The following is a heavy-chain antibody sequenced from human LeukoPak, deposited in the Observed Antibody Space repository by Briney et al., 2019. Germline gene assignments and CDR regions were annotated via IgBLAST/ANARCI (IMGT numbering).Heavy chain of an antibody. CDR2: INHSGST. D-gene: IGHD2-15*01. CDR3: ACVVAPYYFDY. CDR1: GGSFSGYY. V-gene: IGHV4-34*01. J-gene: IGHJ4*02. Sequence: SETLSLTCAVYGGSFSGYYWSWIRQPPGKGLEWIGEINHSGSTNYNPSLKSRVTISVDTSKNQFSLKLSSVTAADTAVYYCACVVAPYYFDYWGQGTLVTVSS.